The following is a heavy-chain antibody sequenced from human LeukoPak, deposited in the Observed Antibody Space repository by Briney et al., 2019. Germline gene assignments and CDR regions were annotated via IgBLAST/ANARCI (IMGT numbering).Heavy chain of an antibody. V-gene: IGHV3-21*01. D-gene: IGHD2-2*02. J-gene: IGHJ4*02. CDR2: ISSSSNYR. CDR1: GFTISSYS. Sequence: GGSLRLSCAASGFTISSYSMNWVRQAPGKGLECDSFISSSSNYRYYADSVKGRFTISRDNAKNSLYLQMASLRAEDTAVYYCARTSVAAAISPYYFDYWGQGTLVTVSS. CDR3: ARTSVAAAISPYYFDY.